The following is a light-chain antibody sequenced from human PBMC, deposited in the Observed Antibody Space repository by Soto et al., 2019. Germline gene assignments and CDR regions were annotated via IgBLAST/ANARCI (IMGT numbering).Light chain of an antibody. CDR1: NSDVGGYNY. CDR3: SSYTSISTLYI. V-gene: IGLV2-14*01. CDR2: EVS. J-gene: IGLJ1*01. Sequence: QSALTQPASVSGSPGQSITISCTGTNSDVGGYNYVSWYQQHPGKAPEPMIYEVSHRPSAVSNRFSGSKSDNTASLTISGLQAEDEADYYCSSYTSISTLYIFGTGTKVTVL.